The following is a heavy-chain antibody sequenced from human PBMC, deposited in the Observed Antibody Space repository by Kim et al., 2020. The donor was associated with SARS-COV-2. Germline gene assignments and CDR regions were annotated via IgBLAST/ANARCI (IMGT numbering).Heavy chain of an antibody. J-gene: IGHJ4*02. CDR1: GFTFADSV. CDR2: VSGDGGTT. Sequence: GGSLRLYCVASGFTFADSVMHWVRQAPGKGLEWVDLVSGDGGTTYYADSVKGRFTISRDNSKDYLYLQMNSLRTDDTAFYYCSKASGWLPSYWGQGTLVTVST. D-gene: IGHD6-19*01. CDR3: SKASGWLPSY. V-gene: IGHV3-43*02.